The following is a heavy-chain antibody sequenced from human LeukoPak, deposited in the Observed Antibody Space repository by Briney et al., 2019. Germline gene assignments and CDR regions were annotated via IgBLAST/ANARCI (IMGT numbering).Heavy chain of an antibody. D-gene: IGHD6-19*01. CDR1: GYTFTGYY. CDR2: INPNSGGT. Sequence: GASVKVSCKASGYTFTGYYMHWVRQAPGQGLEWMGWINPNSGGTNYAQKFQGRVTMTRDTSISTAYMELSRLRSDDTAAYYCARVGAVAGTYYYYYYGMDVWGQGTTVTVSS. V-gene: IGHV1-2*02. J-gene: IGHJ6*02. CDR3: ARVGAVAGTYYYYYYGMDV.